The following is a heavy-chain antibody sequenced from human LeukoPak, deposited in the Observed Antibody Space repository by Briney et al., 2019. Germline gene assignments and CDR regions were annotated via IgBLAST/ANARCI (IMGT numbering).Heavy chain of an antibody. CDR2: INHSGST. CDR1: GFTFSSYS. V-gene: IGHV4-34*01. J-gene: IGHJ5*02. D-gene: IGHD5-18*01. CDR3: ARHFRGYSYNWFDP. Sequence: GSLRLSCAASGFTFSSYSMNWVRQPPGKGLEWIGEINHSGSTNYNPSLKSRVTISVDTSKNQFSLKLSSVTAADTAVYYCARHFRGYSYNWFDPWGQGTLVTVSS.